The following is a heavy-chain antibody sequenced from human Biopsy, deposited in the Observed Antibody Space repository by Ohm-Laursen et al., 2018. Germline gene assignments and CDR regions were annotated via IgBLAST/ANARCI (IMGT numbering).Heavy chain of an antibody. D-gene: IGHD1-1*01. V-gene: IGHV1-24*01. CDR1: GYAVTEFS. CDR3: AADINVWNVNY. J-gene: IGHJ4*02. CDR2: FAPENGKT. Sequence: ASVKVSCNVSGYAVTEFSMHWVRQAPGKGLEWMGGFAPENGKTIYAQKFQGRVTMTEDTSTGTAYMELSSLRSEDTAVYYCAADINVWNVNYWGQGTQVTVSS.